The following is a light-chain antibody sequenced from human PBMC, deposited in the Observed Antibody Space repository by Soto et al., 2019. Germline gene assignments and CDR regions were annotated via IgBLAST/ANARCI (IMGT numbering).Light chain of an antibody. J-gene: IGKJ1*01. CDR2: AAS. CDR3: QQYNSYSPT. CDR1: QTISSA. Sequence: DIQMTQTTSSMSASVGDRVTITCVASQTISSALNWYQQKPGKAPKLLIYAASYLESGVPSRFSGSGSGTEFTLTIISLQPDDFATYYCQQYNSYSPTFGQGTNVDI. V-gene: IGKV1-5*01.